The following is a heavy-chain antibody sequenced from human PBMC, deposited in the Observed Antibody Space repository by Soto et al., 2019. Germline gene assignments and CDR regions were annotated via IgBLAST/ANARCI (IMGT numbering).Heavy chain of an antibody. CDR1: ADTFTSYY. CDR2: ISGSGDRT. V-gene: IGHV3-23*01. Sequence: ASVKVSCKAPADTFTSYYIHWVRQAPGQGLEWVSGISGSGDRTYYADSVKARFTISRDNAKNTLYLQMNSLRAEDTAVYYCAKFGMATTKRSPPYYIDYWGQGALVTVSS. D-gene: IGHD1-1*01. J-gene: IGHJ4*02. CDR3: AKFGMATTKRSPPYYIDY.